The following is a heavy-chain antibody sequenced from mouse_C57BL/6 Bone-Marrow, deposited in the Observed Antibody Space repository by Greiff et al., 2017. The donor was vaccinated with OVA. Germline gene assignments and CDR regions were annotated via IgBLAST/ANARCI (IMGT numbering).Heavy chain of an antibody. Sequence: VQLQQSGPELVKPGASVKISCKASGYSFTGYYINWVKQSPEKSLEWIGEINPSTGGTTYNQKFKAKATLTVDKSSSTAYMQLKSLTSEDSAVYYCARSRNYDYFDYWGQGTTLTVSS. V-gene: IGHV1-42*01. J-gene: IGHJ2*01. CDR3: ARSRNYDYFDY. CDR1: GYSFTGYY. D-gene: IGHD2-1*01. CDR2: INPSTGGT.